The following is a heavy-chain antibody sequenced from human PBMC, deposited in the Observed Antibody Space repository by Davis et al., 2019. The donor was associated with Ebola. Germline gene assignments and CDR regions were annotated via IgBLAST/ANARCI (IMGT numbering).Heavy chain of an antibody. CDR3: AKSEGFSSTSCNDY. V-gene: IGHV3-23*01. Sequence: PGGSLRLSCAASGFTFTSYAMNWVRQAPGKGLECVSFISGTAVTTYYADSVKGRFTISRDNSKNTLYLQMNSLRAEDTAVYYCAKSEGFSSTSCNDYWGQGTLVTVSS. D-gene: IGHD2-2*01. CDR2: ISGTAVTT. J-gene: IGHJ4*02. CDR1: GFTFTSYA.